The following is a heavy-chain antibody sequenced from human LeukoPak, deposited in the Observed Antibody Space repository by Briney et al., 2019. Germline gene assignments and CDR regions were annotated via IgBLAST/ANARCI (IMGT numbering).Heavy chain of an antibody. CDR3: ARAGSIVVVGDYFDY. V-gene: IGHV4-59*12. CDR2: IYYSGST. D-gene: IGHD2-15*01. Sequence: SETLSLTCTVSGGSMSSYYWSWIRQSPGKGLEWIGYIYYSGSTNYNPSLKSRVTISVDTSKNQFSLKLSSVTAADTAVYYCARAGSIVVVGDYFDYWGQGTLVTVSS. CDR1: GGSMSSYY. J-gene: IGHJ4*02.